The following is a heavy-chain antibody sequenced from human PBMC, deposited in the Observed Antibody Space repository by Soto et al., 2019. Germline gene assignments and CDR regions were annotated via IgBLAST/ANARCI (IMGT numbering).Heavy chain of an antibody. CDR1: GFTFDDYA. V-gene: IGHV3-9*01. Sequence: GGSLRLSCAASGFTFDDYAMHWVRQAPGKGLEWVSGISWNSGSIGYADSVKGRFTISRDNAKNSLYLQMNSLRAEDTALYYCAKDRGGYCSSTSCSAVGYYYGMDVWGQGTTVTVSS. D-gene: IGHD2-2*01. J-gene: IGHJ6*02. CDR2: ISWNSGSI. CDR3: AKDRGGYCSSTSCSAVGYYYGMDV.